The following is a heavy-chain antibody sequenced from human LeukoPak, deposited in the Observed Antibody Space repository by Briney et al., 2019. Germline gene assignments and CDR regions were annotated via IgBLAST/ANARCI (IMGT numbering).Heavy chain of an antibody. CDR2: INHSGST. J-gene: IGHJ4*02. Sequence: SETLSLTCAVYGGSFSGYYWSWIRQPPGKGLEWIGEINHSGSTNYNPSLKSRVTISVDTSKNQFSLKLSSVTAADTAVYYCARDSGTYSTQYWGQGTLVTVSS. V-gene: IGHV4-34*01. CDR3: ARDSGTYSTQY. CDR1: GGSFSGYY. D-gene: IGHD1-26*01.